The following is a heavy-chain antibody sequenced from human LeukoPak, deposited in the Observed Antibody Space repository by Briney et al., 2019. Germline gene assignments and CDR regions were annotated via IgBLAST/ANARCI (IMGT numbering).Heavy chain of an antibody. D-gene: IGHD3-10*01. Sequence: PGGSLRLSCAASGFTFSSYWMSWVRQAPGKGLEWVANIKQDGSEKYYVDSVKGRFTISRDNAKNSLYLQMNSLRAEDTAVYYCARDPLLWFGELLNGMDVWGKGTMVTVSS. J-gene: IGHJ6*04. CDR3: ARDPLLWFGELLNGMDV. CDR2: IKQDGSEK. V-gene: IGHV3-7*03. CDR1: GFTFSSYW.